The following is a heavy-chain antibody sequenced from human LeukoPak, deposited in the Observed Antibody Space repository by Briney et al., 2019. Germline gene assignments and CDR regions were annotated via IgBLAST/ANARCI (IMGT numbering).Heavy chain of an antibody. CDR1: GYTFTSYG. V-gene: IGHV1-18*01. D-gene: IGHD3-22*01. CDR3: ARDGDPKYYYDSSGYYSY. CDR2: ISAYNGNT. Sequence: GASVKVSCKASGYTFTSYGISWVRQAPGQGLEWMGWISAYNGNTNYAQKPQGRVTMTTDTSTSTAYMELRSLRSDDTAVYYCARDGDPKYYYDSSGYYSYWGQGTLVTVSS. J-gene: IGHJ4*02.